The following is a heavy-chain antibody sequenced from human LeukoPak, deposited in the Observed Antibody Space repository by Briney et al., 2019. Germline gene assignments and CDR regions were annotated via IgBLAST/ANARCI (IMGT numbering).Heavy chain of an antibody. Sequence: GGSLRLSCAVSGFTFSSYWMHWVRQVPGEGLVWVSRISSDGSTTTYADSVKGRFTISRDSAKNTLYLQMNSLRAEDTAVYYCVNILFGWGQGTLVTVSS. V-gene: IGHV3-74*01. CDR1: GFTFSSYW. CDR3: VNILFG. J-gene: IGHJ4*02. D-gene: IGHD3-10*01. CDR2: ISSDGSTT.